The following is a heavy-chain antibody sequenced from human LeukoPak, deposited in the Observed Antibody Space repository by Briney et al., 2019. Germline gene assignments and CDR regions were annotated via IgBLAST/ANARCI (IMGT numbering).Heavy chain of an antibody. CDR3: ARDLAGTGLSVFDL. J-gene: IGHJ3*01. Sequence: GGSLRLSCAASGFTFRSYSINWVRQGPGKGLEWVSSISTGSTYIYYADSVKGRFTVSRDNAKNSLYLQIYSLRAEDTAVYYCARDLAGTGLSVFDLWGQGTMVTVSS. D-gene: IGHD1-1*01. V-gene: IGHV3-21*01. CDR2: ISTGSTYI. CDR1: GFTFRSYS.